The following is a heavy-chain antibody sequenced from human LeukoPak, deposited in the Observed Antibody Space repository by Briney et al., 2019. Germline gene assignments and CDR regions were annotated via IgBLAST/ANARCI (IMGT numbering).Heavy chain of an antibody. CDR3: ATYCSSTSCYIWGYYFDY. J-gene: IGHJ4*02. V-gene: IGHV1-69*13. CDR1: GGTFTNYA. D-gene: IGHD2-2*01. Sequence: GASVKVSCKASGGTFTNYAISWVRQAPGQGLEWMGGIIPISGTANYAQKFQDRITITADASTSTAYMELSSLRSEDTAVYYCATYCSSTSCYIWGYYFDYWGQGTPVTVSS. CDR2: IIPISGTA.